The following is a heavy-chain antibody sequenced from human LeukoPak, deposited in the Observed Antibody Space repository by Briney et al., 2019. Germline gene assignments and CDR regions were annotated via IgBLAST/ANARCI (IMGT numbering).Heavy chain of an antibody. CDR1: GGSVSSYY. J-gene: IGHJ4*02. D-gene: IGHD6-6*01. Sequence: PSETLSLTCSVSGGSVSSYYWSWIRQPPGKGLEWIGYVYYTGSTNYNPSLKSRDTMFEDKSKNQFSLRLYSVTVADTAVYYCARHFAYSSSSYFDYWGQGSLVTVSS. CDR3: ARHFAYSSSSYFDY. V-gene: IGHV4-59*08. CDR2: VYYTGST.